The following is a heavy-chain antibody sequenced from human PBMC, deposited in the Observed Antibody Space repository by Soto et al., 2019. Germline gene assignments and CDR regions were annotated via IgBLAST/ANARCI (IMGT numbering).Heavy chain of an antibody. D-gene: IGHD1-26*01. J-gene: IGHJ4*02. CDR2: IYYSGST. CDR1: GGSISSGGYY. Sequence: LSLTCTVSGGSISSGGYYWSWIRQHPGKGLEWIGYIYYSGSTCYNPSLKSRVTISVDTSKNQFSLKLSSVTAADTAVYYCARDSGATHHFDYWGQGTLVPVSS. V-gene: IGHV4-31*03. CDR3: ARDSGATHHFDY.